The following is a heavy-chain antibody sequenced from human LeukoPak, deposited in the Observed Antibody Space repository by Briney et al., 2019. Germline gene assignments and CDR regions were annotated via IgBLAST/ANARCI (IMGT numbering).Heavy chain of an antibody. V-gene: IGHV1-3*01. Sequence: ASVKVSCKASGYTFTSYAMHWVRQAPGQRLEWMGWINAGTGNTKFSQKFQGRVTITRDTSASTAYMELSSLRSEDTAVYYCAKVVVTAMVYWGQGTLVTVSS. D-gene: IGHD2-21*02. CDR3: AKVVVTAMVY. J-gene: IGHJ4*02. CDR2: INAGTGNT. CDR1: GYTFTSYA.